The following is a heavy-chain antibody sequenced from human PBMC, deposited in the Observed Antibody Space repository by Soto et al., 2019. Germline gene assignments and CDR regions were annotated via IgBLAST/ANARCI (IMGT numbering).Heavy chain of an antibody. J-gene: IGHJ6*03. CDR1: GFTFSTYW. CDR3: VRGCGRSSCPYYLDV. Sequence: EVQLVESGGGLVQPGGSLRLSCVASGFTFSTYWMSWVRLVPGTGLEWVATIKQDGSDKYYVDSAKGRFTVSRDNPKNSLDLQMNSLRGDDTAVYHCVRGCGRSSCPYYLDVWGKGTTVTVSS. V-gene: IGHV3-7*01. CDR2: IKQDGSDK. D-gene: IGHD2-2*01.